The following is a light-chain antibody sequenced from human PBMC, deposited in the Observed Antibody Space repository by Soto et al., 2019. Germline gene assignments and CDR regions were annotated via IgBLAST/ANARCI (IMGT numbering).Light chain of an antibody. CDR1: SSKIGAGYD. CDR2: GNS. CDR3: QSYDSSLSGSV. Sequence: QSVLTQPPSLSGAPGQRVTLSCTGSSSKIGAGYDVHWYQQLPGTAPKLLIYGNSNRPSGVPDRFSGSKSGTSASLAITGLQAEDEADYYCQSYDSSLSGSVFGGGTKVTVL. V-gene: IGLV1-40*01. J-gene: IGLJ3*02.